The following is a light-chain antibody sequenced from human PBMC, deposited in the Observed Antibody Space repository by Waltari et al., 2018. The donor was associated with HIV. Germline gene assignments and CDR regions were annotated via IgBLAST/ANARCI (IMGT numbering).Light chain of an antibody. J-gene: IGLJ1*01. CDR3: TGWDASLSEYV. V-gene: IGLV1-47*01. CDR2: KNI. Sequence: QSVLTQPPSASGTPGQRVTISCSGSYSNIGSDNAYWYQHLPGTAPKLLIYKNIQRPSGVPDRFSGSKSGSSAYLAISGLRSEDEADYYCTGWDASLSEYVFGPGTRVTV. CDR1: YSNIGSDN.